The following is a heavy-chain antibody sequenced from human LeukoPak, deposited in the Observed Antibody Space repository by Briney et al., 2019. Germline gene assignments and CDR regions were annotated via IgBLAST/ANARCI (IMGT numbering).Heavy chain of an antibody. CDR3: ARTDRQLRYFDWFQKGPAGFDY. J-gene: IGHJ4*02. D-gene: IGHD3-9*01. CDR1: GFTFSSYE. Sequence: GGSLRLSCAASGFTFSSYEMNWVRQAPGKGLEWVSYISSSGSTIYYADSVKGRFTISRDNAKNSLYLQMNSLRAEDTAVYYCARTDRQLRYFDWFQKGPAGFDYWGQGTLVTVSS. V-gene: IGHV3-48*03. CDR2: ISSSGSTI.